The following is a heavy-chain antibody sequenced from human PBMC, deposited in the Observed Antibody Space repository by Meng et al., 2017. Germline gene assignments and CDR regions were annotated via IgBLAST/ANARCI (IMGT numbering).Heavy chain of an antibody. V-gene: IGHV3-21*01. J-gene: IGHJ4*02. CDR2: ISSSSSYI. CDR1: GFTFSSYS. D-gene: IGHD2-2*01. Sequence: GESLKISCAASGFTFSSYSMNWVRQAPGKGLEWVSSISSSSSYIYYADSVKGRFTISRDNAKNSLYLQMNSLRAEDTAVYYCARDCRGSSTSCPYDYWGQGTLVTVSS. CDR3: ARDCRGSSTSCPYDY.